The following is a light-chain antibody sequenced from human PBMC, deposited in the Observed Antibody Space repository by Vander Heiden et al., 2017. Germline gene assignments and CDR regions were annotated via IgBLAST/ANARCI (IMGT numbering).Light chain of an antibody. V-gene: IGLV3-1*01. Sequence: SYELTQPPSVPVSPGQTASITCPGDKLGDKYACWYQQKPGQSPVLVIYQESKRPSGIPERFSGSNSGNTATLTISGTQAMDEADYYCQAWDSSTVVFGGGTKLTVL. CDR1: KLGDKY. J-gene: IGLJ2*01. CDR3: QAWDSSTVV. CDR2: QES.